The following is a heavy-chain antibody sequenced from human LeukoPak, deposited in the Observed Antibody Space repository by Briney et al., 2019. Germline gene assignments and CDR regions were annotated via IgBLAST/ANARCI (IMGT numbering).Heavy chain of an antibody. D-gene: IGHD3-9*01. V-gene: IGHV3-30*02. CDR3: ARVEARTRITIFPGRLGYFDY. Sequence: GGSLRLSCAASGFTFSSYGMHWVRQAPGKGLEWVAFIRDDASHGWSPDSVRGRFSISRDNSKNTLYLQLNGLRAEDTAVYYCARVEARTRITIFPGRLGYFDYWGQGTLVTVSS. CDR2: IRDDASHG. CDR1: GFTFSSYG. J-gene: IGHJ4*02.